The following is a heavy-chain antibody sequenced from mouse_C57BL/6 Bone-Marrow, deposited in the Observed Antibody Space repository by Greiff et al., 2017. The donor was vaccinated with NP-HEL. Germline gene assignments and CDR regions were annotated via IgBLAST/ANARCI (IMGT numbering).Heavy chain of an antibody. CDR2: INPNSGST. CDR3: ARRDYDFDY. D-gene: IGHD2-4*01. J-gene: IGHJ2*01. CDR1: GYTFTSYW. V-gene: IGHV1-64*01. Sequence: QVQLQQPGAELVKPGASVKLSCKASGYTFTSYWMHWVKQRPGQGLEWIGMINPNSGSTNYNEKFQSKATLTVDKSSSTAYMQLSSLASEDSSVDYCARRDYDFDYWGQGTTLTVSS.